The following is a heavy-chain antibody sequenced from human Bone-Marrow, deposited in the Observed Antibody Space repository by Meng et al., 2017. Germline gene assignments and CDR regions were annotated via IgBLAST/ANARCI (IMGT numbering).Heavy chain of an antibody. CDR1: GGSFSGYY. Sequence: GSLRLSCAVYGGSFSGYYWSWIRQPPGKGLEWIGEINHSGSTNYNPSLKSRVTISVDTSKNQFSLKLSSVTAADTAVYYCANKRGGFIQSGYSQHWGQGTLVTVSS. CDR2: INHSGST. D-gene: IGHD5-24*01. V-gene: IGHV4-34*01. J-gene: IGHJ1*01. CDR3: ANKRGGFIQSGYSQH.